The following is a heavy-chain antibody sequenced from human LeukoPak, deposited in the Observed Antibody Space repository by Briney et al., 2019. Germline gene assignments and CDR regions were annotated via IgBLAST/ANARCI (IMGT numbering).Heavy chain of an antibody. D-gene: IGHD2-2*01. CDR1: GGSISSYY. V-gene: IGHV4-59*01. Sequence: SETLSLTCTVSGGSISSYYWSWIRQPPGKGLEWIGYIYYSGSTNYNPSLKSRVTISVDTSKNQFSLKLSSVTAADTAVYYCARARELYCSSTSCYDSFDIWGQGTMVTVSS. J-gene: IGHJ3*02. CDR2: IYYSGST. CDR3: ARARELYCSSTSCYDSFDI.